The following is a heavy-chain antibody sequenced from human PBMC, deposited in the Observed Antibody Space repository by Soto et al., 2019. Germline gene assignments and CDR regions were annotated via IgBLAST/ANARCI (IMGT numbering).Heavy chain of an antibody. J-gene: IGHJ5*02. CDR1: GGSITTYY. CDR3: ARGTESRAGWFAP. V-gene: IGHV4-59*01. D-gene: IGHD6-19*01. CDR2: IHYSGTT. Sequence: QVQLQESGPGLVKPSETLSLSCTVSGGSITTYYWTWIRQPPGKGLEWIAYIHYSGTTNYNPSLKSRVTISVDTSKDQLSLKLSSVTAADTAVYYCARGTESRAGWFAPWGQGTLVTVSS.